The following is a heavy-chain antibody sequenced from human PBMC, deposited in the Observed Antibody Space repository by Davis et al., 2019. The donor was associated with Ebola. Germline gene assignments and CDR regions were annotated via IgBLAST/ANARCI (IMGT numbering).Heavy chain of an antibody. V-gene: IGHV4-39*01. CDR3: ARGNYGDYIVLYYYNMDV. CDR1: GGSISSSSYF. Sequence: SETLSLTCTVSGGSISSSSYFWGWIRQPPGKGLEWIGTVFYSGSTDYNPSLKSRVTISVDTSKNQFSLKLSSVTAADTAVYYCARGNYGDYIVLYYYNMDVWGQGTTVTVSS. J-gene: IGHJ6*02. D-gene: IGHD4-17*01. CDR2: VFYSGST.